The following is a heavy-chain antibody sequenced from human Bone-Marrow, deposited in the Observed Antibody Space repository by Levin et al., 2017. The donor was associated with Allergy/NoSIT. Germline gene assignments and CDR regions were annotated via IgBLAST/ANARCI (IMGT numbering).Heavy chain of an antibody. V-gene: IGHV4-30-2*01. J-gene: IGHJ2*01. CDR3: ARVEFGGNSGYFDL. CDR2: IYHTGST. Sequence: PSETLSLTCAVSGGSITNAAYSWSWIRQPPGKGLEWIGYIYHTGSTYYNPSLKSRVTISVDRSKNHFSLRLNSVTAADAAVYYCARVEFGGNSGYFDLWGRGTLVTVSS. D-gene: IGHD4-23*01. CDR1: GGSITNAAYS.